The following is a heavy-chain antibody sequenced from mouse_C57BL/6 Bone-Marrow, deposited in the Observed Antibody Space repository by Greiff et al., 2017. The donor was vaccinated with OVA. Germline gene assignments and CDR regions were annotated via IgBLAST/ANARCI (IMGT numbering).Heavy chain of an antibody. Sequence: QVQLQQSGAELVRPGASVKLSCKASGYTFTDYYINWVKQRPGQGLEWIARIYPGSGNTYYNEKFKGKATLTAEKSSSTAYMQLSSLTSEDSAVYFCAGSNWDYWGQGTTLTVSS. CDR2: IYPGSGNT. J-gene: IGHJ2*01. D-gene: IGHD4-1*01. CDR3: AGSNWDY. V-gene: IGHV1-76*01. CDR1: GYTFTDYY.